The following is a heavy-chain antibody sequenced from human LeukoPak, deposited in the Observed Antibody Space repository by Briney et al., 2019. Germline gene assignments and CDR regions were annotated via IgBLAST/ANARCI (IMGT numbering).Heavy chain of an antibody. V-gene: IGHV3-23*01. D-gene: IGHD3-22*01. Sequence: GGSLRLSCAASGFTFRSYAMSWVRQAPGKGLEWVSAISASSERTYYADSVKGRFTISRDNSKNTLYLQMNSLRSEDTAVYYCAKESPYYSDRHYYFDLWGQGPLVTVSS. J-gene: IGHJ4*02. CDR1: GFTFRSYA. CDR3: AKESPYYSDRHYYFDL. CDR2: ISASSERT.